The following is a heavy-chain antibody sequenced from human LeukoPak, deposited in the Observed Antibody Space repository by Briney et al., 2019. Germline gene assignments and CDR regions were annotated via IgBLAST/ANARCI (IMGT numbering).Heavy chain of an antibody. D-gene: IGHD3-9*01. CDR2: ISSSGSTI. Sequence: SCKASGYTFTDYYMHWVRQAPGKGLEWVSYISSSGSTIYYADSVKGRFTISRDNSKNTLYLQMNSLRAEDTAVYYCAREYYDILTGLEAFDIWGQGTMVTVSS. V-gene: IGHV3-11*04. J-gene: IGHJ3*02. CDR3: AREYYDILTGLEAFDI. CDR1: GYTFTDYY.